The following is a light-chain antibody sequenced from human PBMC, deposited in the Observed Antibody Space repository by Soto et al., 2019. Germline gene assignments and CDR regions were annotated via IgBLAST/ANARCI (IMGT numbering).Light chain of an antibody. CDR1: SSDVGGYKY. CDR3: SSYGGSNNFVL. J-gene: IGLJ2*01. Sequence: QPVLTQPPSASGSPGQSVIISCTGTSSDVGGYKYVSWYQQHPGQAPKLMIFEVSKRPSGVPDRFSGSKSGNTASLTVSGLQAEDEADYYCSSYGGSNNFVLFGGGTKLTVL. V-gene: IGLV2-8*01. CDR2: EVS.